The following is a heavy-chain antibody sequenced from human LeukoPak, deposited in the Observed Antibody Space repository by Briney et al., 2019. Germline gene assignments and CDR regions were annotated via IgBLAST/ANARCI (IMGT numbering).Heavy chain of an antibody. CDR3: ARAFVTFAWKSGSYYDY. J-gene: IGHJ4*02. Sequence: ASVKVSCKASGYTFTSYGISWVRQAPGQGLEWMGWISAYNGNTNYAQKLQGRVTMTTDTSTSTAYMELRSLRSDDTAVYYCARAFVTFAWKSGSYYDYWGQGTLVTVSS. CDR2: ISAYNGNT. D-gene: IGHD1-26*01. CDR1: GYTFTSYG. V-gene: IGHV1-18*01.